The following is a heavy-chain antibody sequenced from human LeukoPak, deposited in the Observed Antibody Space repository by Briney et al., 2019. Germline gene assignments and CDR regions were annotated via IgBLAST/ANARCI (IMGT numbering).Heavy chain of an antibody. V-gene: IGHV1-69*05. Sequence: SVKVSCKASGGTFSSYAISWVRQAPGQGLEWMGGIIPIFGTANYAQKFQGRVTITTSESTSTGYMYLSSLRSEDTAVYYCARVTGGDCSGGSCYRYWYFDLWGRGTLVTVSS. D-gene: IGHD2-15*01. J-gene: IGHJ2*01. CDR3: ARVTGGDCSGGSCYRYWYFDL. CDR1: GGTFSSYA. CDR2: IIPIFGTA.